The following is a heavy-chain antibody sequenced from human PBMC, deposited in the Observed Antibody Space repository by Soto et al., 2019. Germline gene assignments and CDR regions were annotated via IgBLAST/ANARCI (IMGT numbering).Heavy chain of an antibody. CDR3: ARSPYGSGTFSAND. J-gene: IGHJ4*02. D-gene: IGHD3-10*01. V-gene: IGHV1-69*01. Sequence: QVQLVQSGAEVKRPGSSVKVSCKASGGTFSNYGISWVRQAPGQGLEWLGGFIPIFPAPHYAQKFRGRVTITADEYKSTAYMELSSLRSDDTAVYYCARSPYGSGTFSANDWGRGTLVIVSS. CDR2: FIPIFPAP. CDR1: GGTFSNYG.